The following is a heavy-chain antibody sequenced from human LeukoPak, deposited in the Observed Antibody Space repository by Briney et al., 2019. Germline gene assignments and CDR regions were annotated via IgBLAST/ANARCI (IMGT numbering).Heavy chain of an antibody. D-gene: IGHD3-22*01. CDR1: GFTFSDYY. J-gene: IGHJ4*02. CDR2: ISSSGSTI. V-gene: IGHV3-11*01. CDR3: ARDRGRYYDSSGYYYPVDY. Sequence: PGGSLRLSCAASGFTFSDYYTSWIRQAPGKGLEWVSYISSSGSTIYYADSVKGRFTISRDNAKNSLYLQMNSLRAEDTAVYYCARDRGRYYDSSGYYYPVDYWGQGTLVTVSS.